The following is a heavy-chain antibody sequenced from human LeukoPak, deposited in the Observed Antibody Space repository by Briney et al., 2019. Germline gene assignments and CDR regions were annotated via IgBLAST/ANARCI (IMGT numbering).Heavy chain of an antibody. V-gene: IGHV3-23*01. J-gene: IGHJ3*02. CDR1: AFGFSTYA. CDR3: ELGGI. D-gene: IGHD3-10*01. Sequence: SGGSLRLSCAASAFGFSTYAMTGVRQAPGKGLEWVSYISGNGTRTNYADSVKGRFSISRDNSKTTLYLQMNSLRADDSAVYYCELGGIWGQGTLVTVSS. CDR2: ISGNGTRT.